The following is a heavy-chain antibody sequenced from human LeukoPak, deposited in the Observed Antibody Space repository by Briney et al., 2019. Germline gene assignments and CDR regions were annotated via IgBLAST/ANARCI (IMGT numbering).Heavy chain of an antibody. Sequence: GGSLRLSCAASGFTFSSYAMNWVRQAPGKGLEWVSAISGSGVTTYYAGSVRGRFTISRDNSKNTLYLQMNSLRAEDTAVYYCAKWGVGATSVGWDYWGQGTLVTVSS. D-gene: IGHD1-26*01. CDR1: GFTFSSYA. CDR3: AKWGVGATSVGWDY. V-gene: IGHV3-23*01. CDR2: ISGSGVTT. J-gene: IGHJ4*02.